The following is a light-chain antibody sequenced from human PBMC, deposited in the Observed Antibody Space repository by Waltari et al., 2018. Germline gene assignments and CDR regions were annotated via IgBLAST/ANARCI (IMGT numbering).Light chain of an antibody. CDR3: QTGGHGTWV. V-gene: IGLV4-69*01. CDR2: VNSDGSH. Sequence: QLVLTQSPSASASLGASVKLTCTLNSGHSSNVVAWLQQQPEKGPRYLMKVNSDGSHSKGDEIHDLFSGSSSGAERYLTISSVQAEDEADYYCQTGGHGTWVFGGGTKLTVL. J-gene: IGLJ3*02. CDR1: SGHSSNV.